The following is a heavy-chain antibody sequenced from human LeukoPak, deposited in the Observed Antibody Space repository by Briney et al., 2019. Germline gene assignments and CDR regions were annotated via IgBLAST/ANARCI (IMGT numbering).Heavy chain of an antibody. CDR3: ARGVVVAAILAFDP. CDR1: GGSISSSSYY. CDR2: IYYSGST. D-gene: IGHD2-15*01. J-gene: IGHJ5*02. Sequence: KPSETLSLTCTVSGGSISSSSYYWGWIRQPPGKGLEWIGYIYYSGSTYYNPSLKSRVTISVDTSKNQFSLKLSSVTAADTAVYYCARGVVVAAILAFDPWGQGTLVTVSS. V-gene: IGHV4-31*03.